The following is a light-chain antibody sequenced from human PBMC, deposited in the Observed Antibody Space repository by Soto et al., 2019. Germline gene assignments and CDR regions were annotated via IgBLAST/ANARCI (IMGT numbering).Light chain of an antibody. CDR1: QSVFASDNNKNF. Sequence: DIVMTQSPDSLAVSLGDRATIICKSSQSVFASDNNKNFLAWYQQRPGQPPKLLIYWASTREVGVPDRFSGSGSGTDITLTISGLQAEDVAVYYCHQYHSAPPAFGQGTKVEIK. J-gene: IGKJ1*01. CDR2: WAS. CDR3: HQYHSAPPA. V-gene: IGKV4-1*01.